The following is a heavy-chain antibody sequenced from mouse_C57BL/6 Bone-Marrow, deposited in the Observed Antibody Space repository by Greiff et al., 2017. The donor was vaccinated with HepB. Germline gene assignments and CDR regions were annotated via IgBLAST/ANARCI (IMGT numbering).Heavy chain of an antibody. J-gene: IGHJ1*03. CDR3: VRQAIYYGRVPWYFDV. D-gene: IGHD1-1*01. CDR2: IRSKSNNYAT. CDR1: GFSFNTYA. Sequence: EVQLVESGGGLVQPKGSLKLSCAASGFSFNTYAMNWVRQAPGKGLEWVARIRSKSNNYATYYADSVKDRFTISRDDSESMLYLQMNNLKTEDTAMYYCVRQAIYYGRVPWYFDVWGTGTTVTVSS. V-gene: IGHV10-1*01.